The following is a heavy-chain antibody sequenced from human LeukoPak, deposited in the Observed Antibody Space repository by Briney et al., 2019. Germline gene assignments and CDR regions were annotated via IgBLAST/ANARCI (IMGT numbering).Heavy chain of an antibody. D-gene: IGHD3/OR15-3a*01. J-gene: IGHJ5*02. CDR2: INPHSGDT. V-gene: IGHV1-2*02. CDR3: ASFGTDWFDP. CDR1: GYTFTGYF. Sequence: ASVKVSCKTSGYTFTGYFIHWVRQAPGQGLEWMGWINPHSGDTNYAQNFQGRVTMTRDTSTSTAYMELSRLRSDDTAVYYCASFGTDWFDPWGQGTLVTVSS.